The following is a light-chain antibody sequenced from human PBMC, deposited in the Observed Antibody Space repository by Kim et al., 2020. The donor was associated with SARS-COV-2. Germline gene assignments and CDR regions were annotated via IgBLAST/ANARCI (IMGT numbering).Light chain of an antibody. V-gene: IGKV1D-13*01. CDR1: QDITSA. Sequence: AIQLTQSPSSLSASVGDRVSITCRASQDITSALAWYQQKPGKAPKFLIYDASSLESGVPLRFSGSGSGTDFTLTISSLQPEDFATYYCQQFNNYPITFGQGTRLEIK. CDR2: DAS. J-gene: IGKJ5*01. CDR3: QQFNNYPIT.